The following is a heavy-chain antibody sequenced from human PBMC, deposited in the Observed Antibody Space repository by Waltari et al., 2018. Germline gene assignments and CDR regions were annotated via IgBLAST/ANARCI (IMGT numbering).Heavy chain of an antibody. CDR2: VYSGGNT. Sequence: QVQLQESGPGLVKPSETLSHTCSVSGDSMFGYYWSWIRQSPGRGLEWIGNVYSGGNTKNNPSLQSRISMTVDTSKKQISLSLSVVTAADAAVYFCARQRGSYYSAFDYWGQGTRVAVSS. D-gene: IGHD1-26*01. CDR1: GDSMFGYY. CDR3: ARQRGSYYSAFDY. J-gene: IGHJ4*02. V-gene: IGHV4-59*01.